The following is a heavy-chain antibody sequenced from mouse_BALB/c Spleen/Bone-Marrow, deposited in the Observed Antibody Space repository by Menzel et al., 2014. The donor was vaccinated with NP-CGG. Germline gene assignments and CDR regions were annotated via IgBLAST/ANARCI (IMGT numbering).Heavy chain of an antibody. J-gene: IGHJ3*01. CDR1: GFNIKDTY. CDR2: IDPANGNT. Sequence: VQLQQSGAELVKPGASVKLSCTASGFNIKDTYMHWVKPRPEQGLEWIGRIDPANGNTKYDPKFQGKATITANTSSNTAYLQLSSLTSEDTAVYYCARNGNYGAWFAYWGQGTLVTVSA. CDR3: ARNGNYGAWFAY. V-gene: IGHV14-3*02. D-gene: IGHD2-1*01.